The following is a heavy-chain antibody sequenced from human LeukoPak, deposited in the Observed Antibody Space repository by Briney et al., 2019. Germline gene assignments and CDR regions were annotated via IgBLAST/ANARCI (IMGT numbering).Heavy chain of an antibody. CDR1: GGSFSGYY. Sequence: SETLSLTCAVYGGSFSGYYWSWIRQPPGKGLEWIGEINHSGSTNYNPSLKSRVTISVDTSKNQFSLKLSSVTAADTAVYYCASMALEYYYDSSGYYLIKSGFFDYWAQGTLVTVSS. CDR3: ASMALEYYYDSSGYYLIKSGFFDY. CDR2: INHSGST. D-gene: IGHD3-22*01. V-gene: IGHV4-34*01. J-gene: IGHJ4*02.